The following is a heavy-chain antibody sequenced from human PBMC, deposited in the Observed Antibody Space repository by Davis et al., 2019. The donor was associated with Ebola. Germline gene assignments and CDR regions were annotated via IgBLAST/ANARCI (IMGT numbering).Heavy chain of an antibody. J-gene: IGHJ6*02. Sequence: MPSETLSLTCAVYGGSFSGYYWSWIRQPPGKGLEWIGEINHSGSTNYNPSLKSRVTISVDTSKTHFSLKLTSVTAADTAVYFCARHGDRGDTVKGMDVWGPGTTVTVSS. CDR2: INHSGST. D-gene: IGHD3-10*01. CDR1: GGSFSGYY. CDR3: ARHGDRGDTVKGMDV. V-gene: IGHV4-34*01.